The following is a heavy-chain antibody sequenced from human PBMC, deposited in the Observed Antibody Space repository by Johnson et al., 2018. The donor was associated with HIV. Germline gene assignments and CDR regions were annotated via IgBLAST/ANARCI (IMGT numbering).Heavy chain of an antibody. Sequence: VQLVESGGGLVQPGGSLRLSCAASGFTVSSNYMSWVRQAPGKGLEWVSVIYSGGSTYYADSVKGRFTISRDNAKNSLYLQMNSLRAEDTAVYYCASRQIWVTRGAFDIWGQGTMVTVSS. CDR1: GFTVSSNY. J-gene: IGHJ3*02. CDR3: ASRQIWVTRGAFDI. V-gene: IGHV3-66*01. CDR2: IYSGGST. D-gene: IGHD3-16*01.